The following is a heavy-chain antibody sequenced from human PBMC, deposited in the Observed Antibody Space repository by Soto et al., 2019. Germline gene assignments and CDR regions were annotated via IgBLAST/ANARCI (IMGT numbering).Heavy chain of an antibody. CDR1: GFTFSSYG. Sequence: QVQLVESGGGVVQPGRSLRLSCAASGFTFSSYGMHWVRQAPGKGLEWVAVIWYDGSNKYYADSVKGRFTISRDNSKNTLDLQMNSRRAEDTAVYYCARDKGTDSWYDAFDIWGQGTMVTVSS. CDR2: IWYDGSNK. J-gene: IGHJ3*02. D-gene: IGHD6-13*01. V-gene: IGHV3-33*01. CDR3: ARDKGTDSWYDAFDI.